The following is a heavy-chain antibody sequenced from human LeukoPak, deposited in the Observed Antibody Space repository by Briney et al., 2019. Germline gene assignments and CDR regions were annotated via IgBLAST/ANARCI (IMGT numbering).Heavy chain of an antibody. V-gene: IGHV1-18*01. D-gene: IGHD5-18*01. Sequence: AASVKVSCKASGYTFTSYGISWVRQAPGQGLEWMGWISAYNGNTNYAQELQGRVTMTTDTSTSTAYMELRSLRSDDTAVYYCARGPKSNSYGYWIFSFWGQGTLVTVSS. J-gene: IGHJ4*02. CDR2: ISAYNGNT. CDR1: GYTFTSYG. CDR3: ARGPKSNSYGYWIFSF.